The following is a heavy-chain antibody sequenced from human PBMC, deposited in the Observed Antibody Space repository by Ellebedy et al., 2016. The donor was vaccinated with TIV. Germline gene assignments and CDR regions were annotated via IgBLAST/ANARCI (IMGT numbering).Heavy chain of an antibody. CDR3: VKGSIAVTGTCFDS. CDR2: ISWNSYHT. J-gene: IGHJ4*02. CDR1: GFTFDDHG. V-gene: IGHV3-9*01. Sequence: SLKISCAASGFTFDDHGMHWVRQAPGKGLEWVSGISWNSYHTGYADAVKGRFTISRDNARNSLYLQMHSLRAEDTAFYYCVKGSIAVTGTCFDSWGQGTLVTVSS. D-gene: IGHD6-13*01.